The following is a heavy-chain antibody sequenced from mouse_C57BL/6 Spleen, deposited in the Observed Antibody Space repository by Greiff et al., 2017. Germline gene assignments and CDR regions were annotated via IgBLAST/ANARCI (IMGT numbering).Heavy chain of an antibody. Sequence: QVQLKQPGAELVRPGSSVKLSCKASGYTFTSYWMHWVKQRPIQGLEWIGNIDPSDSETHYNQKFKDKATLTVDKSSSTAYMQLSSLTSEDSAVYYCARFYFRSSRYWYFDVWGTGTTVTVSS. CDR2: IDPSDSET. J-gene: IGHJ1*03. CDR3: ARFYFRSSRYWYFDV. V-gene: IGHV1-52*01. D-gene: IGHD1-1*01. CDR1: GYTFTSYW.